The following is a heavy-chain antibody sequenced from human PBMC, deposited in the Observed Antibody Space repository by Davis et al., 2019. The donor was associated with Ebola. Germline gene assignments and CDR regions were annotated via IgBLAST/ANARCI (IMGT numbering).Heavy chain of an antibody. J-gene: IGHJ4*02. V-gene: IGHV3-73*01. CDR1: GFTFSSYG. CDR3: TRREWELDY. D-gene: IGHD1-26*01. Sequence: GGSLRLSCAASGFTFSSYGMHWVRQASGKGLEWVGRIRSKANSYATAYAASVKGRFTISRDDSKNTAYLQMNSLKTEDTAVYYCTRREWELDYWGQGTLVTVSS. CDR2: IRSKANSYAT.